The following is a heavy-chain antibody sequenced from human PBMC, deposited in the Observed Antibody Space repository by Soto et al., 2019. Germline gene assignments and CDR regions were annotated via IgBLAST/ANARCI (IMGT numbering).Heavy chain of an antibody. V-gene: IGHV1-3*01. CDR1: GYTFTSYA. D-gene: IGHD6-13*01. CDR3: ARDLPGIAAAGIDY. J-gene: IGHJ4*02. Sequence: ASVKVSCKASGYTFTSYAMHWVRQAPGQRLEWMGWINAGNGNTKYSQKFQGRVTITRDTSASTAYMELSSLRSEDTAVYHCARDLPGIAAAGIDYWGQGTLVTVSS. CDR2: INAGNGNT.